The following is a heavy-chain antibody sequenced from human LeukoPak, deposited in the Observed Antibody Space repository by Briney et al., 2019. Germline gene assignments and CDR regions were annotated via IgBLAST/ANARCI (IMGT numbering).Heavy chain of an antibody. J-gene: IGHJ2*01. Sequence: GGSLRLSCAASGFTFSSYSMNWVRQAPGKGLEWVSSISSSSSYIYYADSVKGRFTISRDNAKNSLYLQMSSLRAEDTAVYYCARDSEHYYDSSGYPYWYFDLWGRGTLVTVSS. CDR1: GFTFSSYS. V-gene: IGHV3-21*01. CDR3: ARDSEHYYDSSGYPYWYFDL. CDR2: ISSSSSYI. D-gene: IGHD3-22*01.